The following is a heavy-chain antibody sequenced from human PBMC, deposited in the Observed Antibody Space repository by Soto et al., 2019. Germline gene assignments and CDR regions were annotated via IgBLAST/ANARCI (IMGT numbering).Heavy chain of an antibody. D-gene: IGHD6-13*01. CDR2: MSPQSGNT. J-gene: IGHJ4*02. CDR3: ARGVDAGLDY. V-gene: IGHV1-8*01. CDR1: GYTFTSYD. Sequence: QVPLVQSGAEVKKPGASVKVSCKASGYTFTSYDINWVRQATGQGLEWMGWMSPQSGNTGYAQNLQGRVIMTRDTSINTAYLELSSLRSEDTAVYYCARGVDAGLDYWGQGALVTVSS.